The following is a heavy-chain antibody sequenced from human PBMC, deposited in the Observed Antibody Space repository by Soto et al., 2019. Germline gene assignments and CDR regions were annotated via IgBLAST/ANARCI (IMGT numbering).Heavy chain of an antibody. D-gene: IGHD6-13*01. CDR2: IIYSGST. Sequence: QLQLQESGPGLVKPSETLSLTCTVSGGSISSSNYYWGWIRQPPGKVLEWIGNIIYSGSTYYNPSLNSRVTMSVGTSKNQFALKLSSVAATDTAVYYCARGLYSSSWYGLFGYWGQGTLVTVSS. J-gene: IGHJ4*02. CDR1: GGSISSSNYY. CDR3: ARGLYSSSWYGLFGY. V-gene: IGHV4-39*01.